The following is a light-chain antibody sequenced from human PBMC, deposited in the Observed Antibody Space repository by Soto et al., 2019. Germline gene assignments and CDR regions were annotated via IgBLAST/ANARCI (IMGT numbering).Light chain of an antibody. CDR3: QQYGSLPSYT. CDR1: QSVSSSY. V-gene: IGKV3-20*01. J-gene: IGKJ2*01. CDR2: GAS. Sequence: EIVLTQSPGTLSLSPGERATLSCRASQSVSSSYLAWYQQKPGQAPRLLIYGASSRATGIPDRFSGSGSGTDFTLAISNLETEDFAVYYCQQYGSLPSYTFGQVTKLEI.